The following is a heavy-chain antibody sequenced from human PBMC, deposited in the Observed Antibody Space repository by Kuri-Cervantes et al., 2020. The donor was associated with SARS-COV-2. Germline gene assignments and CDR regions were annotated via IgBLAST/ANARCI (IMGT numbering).Heavy chain of an antibody. V-gene: IGHV4-30-4*08. J-gene: IGHJ4*02. CDR1: GGSISSGDYY. CDR3: ARDGGVGEAKEDY. D-gene: IGHD3-10*01. CDR2: IYYSGST. Sequence: SETLSLTCTVSGGSISSGDYYWSWIRQPPGKGLEWIGYIYYSGSTYYNPSLKSRVTISVDTSKNQFSLKLSSVTAADTAVYYCARDGGVGEAKEDYLGQGTLVTVSS.